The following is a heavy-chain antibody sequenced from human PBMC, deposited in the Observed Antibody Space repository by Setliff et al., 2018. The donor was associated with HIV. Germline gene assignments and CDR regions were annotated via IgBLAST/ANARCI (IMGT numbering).Heavy chain of an antibody. D-gene: IGHD1-1*01. CDR3: ARAEGDAYNSLPYFDS. CDR1: GGSMSRFY. CDR2: VYSTGSI. J-gene: IGHJ4*02. V-gene: IGHV4-59*01. Sequence: SETLSLTCTVSGGSMSRFYWTWIRQPPGRGLEWIGFVYSTGSINYSPSFRGRLTISLETSENQFSLHLTSVTAADTAVYYCARAEGDAYNSLPYFDSWGPGALVTVSS.